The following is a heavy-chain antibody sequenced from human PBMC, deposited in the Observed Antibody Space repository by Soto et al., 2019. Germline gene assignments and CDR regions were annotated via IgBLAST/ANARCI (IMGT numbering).Heavy chain of an antibody. D-gene: IGHD3-22*01. CDR3: ANALGDDSSGYYYYYGMDV. V-gene: IGHV3-30*18. CDR1: GFTFSSYG. CDR2: ISYDGSNK. J-gene: IGHJ6*02. Sequence: GGSLRLSCAASGFTFSSYGMHWVRQAPGKGLEWVAVISYDGSNKYYADSVKGRFTISRDNSKNTLYLQMNSLRAEDTAVYYCANALGDDSSGYYYYYGMDVWGQGTTVTVSS.